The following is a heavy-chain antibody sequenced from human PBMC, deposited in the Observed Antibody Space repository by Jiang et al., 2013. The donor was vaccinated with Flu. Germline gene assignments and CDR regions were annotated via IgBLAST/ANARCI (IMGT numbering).Heavy chain of an antibody. CDR1: GGSISSSNW. CDR2: IYHSGST. CDR3: ARVPWFGELFPTHDYYYYYGMDV. D-gene: IGHD3-10*01. V-gene: IGHV4-4*02. J-gene: IGHJ6*02. Sequence: LSLTCAVSGGSISSSNWWSWVRQPPGRAGWIGEIYHSGSTNYNPSLKSRVTISVDKSKNQFSLKLSSVTAADTAVYYCARVPWFGELFPTHDYYYYYGMDVWGQGTTVTVSS.